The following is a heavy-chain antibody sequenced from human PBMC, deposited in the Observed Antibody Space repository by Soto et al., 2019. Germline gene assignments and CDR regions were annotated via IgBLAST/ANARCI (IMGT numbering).Heavy chain of an antibody. D-gene: IGHD3-10*01. V-gene: IGHV4-30-4*01. Sequence: QQQLQESGPGLVKPSQTLSLTCTVSGGSMNSHDYYWSWIRQPPGKGLEWIGYIHNSGSTYYNPSLKSRLTISSDMSKNQFSLRLNSVTAADTALYFCARGEVRCPFDIWGQGTKVTVSS. CDR3: ARGEVRCPFDI. CDR1: GGSMNSHDYY. CDR2: IHNSGST. J-gene: IGHJ3*02.